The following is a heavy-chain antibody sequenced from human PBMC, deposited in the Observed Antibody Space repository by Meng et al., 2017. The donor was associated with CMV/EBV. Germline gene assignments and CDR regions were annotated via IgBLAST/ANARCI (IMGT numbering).Heavy chain of an antibody. CDR1: GGSVSSGSYY. CDR2: IYSGGSST. J-gene: IGHJ4*02. V-gene: IGHV3-23*03. D-gene: IGHD2-2*01. CDR3: AKSKNRIVVVPAAEMFFDY. Sequence: ETLSLTCTVSGGSVSSGSYYWSWVRQAPGKGLEWVSVIYSGGSSTYYADSVKGRFTISRDNSKNTLYLQMNSLRAEDTAVYYCAKSKNRIVVVPAAEMFFDYWGQGTLVTVSS.